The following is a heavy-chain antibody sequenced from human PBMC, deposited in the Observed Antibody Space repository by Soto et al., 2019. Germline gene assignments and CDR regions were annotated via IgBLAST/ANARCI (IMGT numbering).Heavy chain of an antibody. Sequence: GASVKVSCKASGYTFTSYGISWVRQAPGQGLEWMGWISAYNGNTNYAQKLQGRVTMTTDTSTSTAYMELRSLRSEDTALFYCARGDPSPARMATIGWFDPWGQGTLVTVSS. J-gene: IGHJ5*02. D-gene: IGHD5-12*01. CDR1: GYTFTSYG. CDR3: ARGDPSPARMATIGWFDP. V-gene: IGHV1-18*01. CDR2: ISAYNGNT.